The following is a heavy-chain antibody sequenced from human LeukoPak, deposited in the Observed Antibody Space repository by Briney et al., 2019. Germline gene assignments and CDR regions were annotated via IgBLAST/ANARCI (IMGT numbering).Heavy chain of an antibody. D-gene: IGHD1-26*01. CDR1: GFTFSSNY. Sequence: PGGSLRLSCAASGFTFSSNYMGWVRQAPGKGLEWLSIIYSGGSTYYAASVNGRFTISRDNSKNTLYLQMNSLRAEDTAVYYCARDEWELLRAYWGQGTLVTVSS. CDR2: IYSGGST. V-gene: IGHV3-66*02. CDR3: ARDEWELLRAY. J-gene: IGHJ4*02.